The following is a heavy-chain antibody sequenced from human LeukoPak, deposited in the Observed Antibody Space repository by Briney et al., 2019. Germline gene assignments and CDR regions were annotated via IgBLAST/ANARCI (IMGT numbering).Heavy chain of an antibody. J-gene: IGHJ5*02. V-gene: IGHV3-30*02. CDR1: GFTFRSYG. CDR2: IKYDGTNK. D-gene: IGHD3-10*01. CDR3: AKCDGYYGLPFDP. Sequence: PGGSLRLSCAASGFTFRSYGMSWVRQAPGEGLEWVAFIKYDGTNKYYADSVKGRFTISRDNSKNTLHLQMNSLRTDDTAFYYCAKCDGYYGLPFDPWGQGTLVIVSS.